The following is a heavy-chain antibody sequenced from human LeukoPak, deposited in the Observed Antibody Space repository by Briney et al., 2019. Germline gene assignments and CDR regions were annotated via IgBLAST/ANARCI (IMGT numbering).Heavy chain of an antibody. J-gene: IGHJ4*02. CDR1: GFTFSSYA. Sequence: AGGSLRLSCAASGFTFSSYAMSWVRQAPGKGLEWVSAISGSGGSTYYADSVKGRFTISRDNSKNTLHLQMNSLRAEDTAVYYCAKAPYYDFWSGYSDYWGQGTLVTVSS. D-gene: IGHD3-3*01. CDR3: AKAPYYDFWSGYSDY. CDR2: ISGSGGST. V-gene: IGHV3-23*01.